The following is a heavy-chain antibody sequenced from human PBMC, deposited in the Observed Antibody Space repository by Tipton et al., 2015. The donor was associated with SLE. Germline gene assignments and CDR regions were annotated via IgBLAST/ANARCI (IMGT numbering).Heavy chain of an antibody. J-gene: IGHJ4*02. CDR3: AGGGGTYHGPFNN. CDR1: GDSISGRY. D-gene: IGHD1-26*01. V-gene: IGHV4-59*11. Sequence: TLSLTCSVSGDSISGRYWSWIRQPPGKGLEWIGNIYYSRNTDYNPSPQSRVTISVDTSKNPFALDLRSVTAADTAVYYCAGGGGTYHGPFNNWGQGTLVTGSS. CDR2: IYYSRNT.